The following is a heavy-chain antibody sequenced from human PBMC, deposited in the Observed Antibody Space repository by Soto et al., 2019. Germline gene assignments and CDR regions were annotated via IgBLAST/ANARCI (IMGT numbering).Heavy chain of an antibody. V-gene: IGHV3-15*07. CDR2: IKSKTDGGTT. CDR3: TTEPVMTTVVSRDY. Sequence: PGGSLRLSCAASGFTFSNAWMNWVRQAPGKGLEWVGRIKSKTDGGTTDYAAPVKGRFTISRDDSKNTLYLQMNSLKTEDTAVYYCTTEPVMTTVVSRDYWGQGTLVTVSS. J-gene: IGHJ4*02. CDR1: GFTFSNAW. D-gene: IGHD4-17*01.